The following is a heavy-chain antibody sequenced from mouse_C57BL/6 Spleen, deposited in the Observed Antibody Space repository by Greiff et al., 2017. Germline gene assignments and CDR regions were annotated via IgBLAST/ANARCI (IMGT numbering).Heavy chain of an antibody. CDR1: GYTFTSYW. J-gene: IGHJ2*01. CDR2: IDPNSGGT. CDR3: ARSMGLPYYFDY. Sequence: KESCKASGYTFTSYWMHWVKQRPGRGLEWIGRIDPNSGGTKYNEKFKSKATLTVDKPSSTAYMQLSSLTSEDSAVYYCARSMGLPYYFDYWGQGTTLAVSS. D-gene: IGHD2-4*01. V-gene: IGHV1-72*01.